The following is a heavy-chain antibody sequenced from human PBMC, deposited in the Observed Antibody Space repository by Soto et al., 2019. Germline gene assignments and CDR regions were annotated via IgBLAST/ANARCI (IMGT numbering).Heavy chain of an antibody. Sequence: SVEVSCKASGGTFSSYAISWVRQAPGQGLEWMGGIIPIFGTANYAQKFQGRVTITADESTSTAYMELSSLRSEDTAVYYCARGGPLRAHDAFDIWGQGTMVTVSS. V-gene: IGHV1-69*13. CDR2: IIPIFGTA. CDR1: GGTFSSYA. J-gene: IGHJ3*02. CDR3: ARGGPLRAHDAFDI.